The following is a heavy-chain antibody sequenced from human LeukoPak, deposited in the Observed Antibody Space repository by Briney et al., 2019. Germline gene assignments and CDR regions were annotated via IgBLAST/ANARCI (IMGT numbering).Heavy chain of an antibody. V-gene: IGHV3-48*04. CDR3: ARSIGLTGGGVDV. CDR2: ITDSGNTI. Sequence: GESLRLSCAASGFTFSSYSMNWVRQAPGKGLEWVSYITDSGNTIHYADSVKGRFTISRDNAKNSLYLQMNSLRAEDTAVYYCARSIGLTGGGVDVWGQGTTVTVSS. CDR1: GFTFSSYS. J-gene: IGHJ6*02. D-gene: IGHD3-9*01.